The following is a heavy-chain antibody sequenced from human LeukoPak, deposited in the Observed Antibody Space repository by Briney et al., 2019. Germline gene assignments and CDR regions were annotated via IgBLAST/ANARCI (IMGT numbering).Heavy chain of an antibody. CDR2: IIPIFGTA. CDR1: GGTFSSYA. CDR3: ARGCAGDCPNAEYFHH. V-gene: IGHV1-69*05. J-gene: IGHJ1*01. Sequence: GASVKVSCKASGGTFSSYAISWVRQAPGQGLEWMGGIIPIFGTANYAQKFQGRVTITTDESTSTAYMELSSLRSEDTAVYYCARGCAGDCPNAEYFHHWGQGTLVSVSS. D-gene: IGHD2-21*02.